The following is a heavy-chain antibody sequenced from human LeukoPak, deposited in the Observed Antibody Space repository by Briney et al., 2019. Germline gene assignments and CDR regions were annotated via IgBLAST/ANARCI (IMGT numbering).Heavy chain of an antibody. D-gene: IGHD3-16*02. CDR3: ARSEYMITFGGVIVMGTFDY. Sequence: SETLSHTCTVSGGSINSGRYYWGWIRQPPGKGLQWIGNIYYSGSTYYNPSLKSRVTISVDTSNDQFSLKLSSVTAADTAVYYCARSEYMITFGGVIVMGTFDYWGQGTLVTVSS. J-gene: IGHJ4*02. CDR1: GGSINSGRYY. V-gene: IGHV4-39*01. CDR2: IYYSGST.